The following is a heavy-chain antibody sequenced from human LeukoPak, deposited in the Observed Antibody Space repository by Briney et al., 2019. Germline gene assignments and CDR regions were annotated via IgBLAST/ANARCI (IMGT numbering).Heavy chain of an antibody. J-gene: IGHJ4*02. D-gene: IGHD5-12*01. Sequence: ASLKVSRKPSVYTFTGYYMHWVRQAPGQGLEWMGWINPNSGGTNYAQKFQGRVTMTRETSISTAYMELSRLRSDDTAVYYCATGLRGYSGYDATDYWGQGTLVTVSS. V-gene: IGHV1-2*02. CDR1: VYTFTGYY. CDR2: INPNSGGT. CDR3: ATGLRGYSGYDATDY.